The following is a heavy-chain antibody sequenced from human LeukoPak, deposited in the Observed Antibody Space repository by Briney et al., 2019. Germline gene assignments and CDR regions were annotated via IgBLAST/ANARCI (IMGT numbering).Heavy chain of an antibody. CDR1: GFTFSNYA. V-gene: IGHV3-23*01. CDR3: ARDLKESSRWTLPIDY. Sequence: GGSLRLSCTASGFTFSNYAMSWVRQAPGKGLEWVSTITGSGDSTYNADSVKGRFTISRDNAKNSLYLQMNSLRAEDTAVYYCARDLKESSRWTLPIDYWGQGTLVTVSS. D-gene: IGHD6-13*01. CDR2: ITGSGDST. J-gene: IGHJ4*02.